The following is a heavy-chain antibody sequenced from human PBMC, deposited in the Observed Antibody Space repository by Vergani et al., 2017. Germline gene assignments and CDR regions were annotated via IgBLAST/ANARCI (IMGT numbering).Heavy chain of an antibody. CDR3: ARTNDDFWSGRREYYFDY. CDR1: GYTFTGYY. D-gene: IGHD3-3*01. Sequence: QVQLVQSGAEVKKPGASVKVSCKASGYTFTGYYMHWVRQAPGQGLEWMGWINPNSGGTNYAQKFQGRVTMTRDTSISTAYMELGRLRSDDTAVYYCARTNDDFWSGRREYYFDYWGQGTLVTVSS. J-gene: IGHJ4*02. V-gene: IGHV1-2*02. CDR2: INPNSGGT.